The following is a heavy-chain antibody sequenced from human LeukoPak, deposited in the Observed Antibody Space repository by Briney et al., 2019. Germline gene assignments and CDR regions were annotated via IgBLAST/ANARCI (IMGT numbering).Heavy chain of an antibody. CDR2: IYYSGST. V-gene: IGHV4-59*01. D-gene: IGHD1-26*01. J-gene: IGHJ4*02. CDR1: GGSISSYY. Sequence: PSETLSLTGTVSGGSISSYYWSWIRQPPGKGLEWIGYIYYSGSTNYNPSLKSRVTISVDTSKNQFSLKLSSVTAADTAVYYCARVGATIDYWGQGTLVTVSS. CDR3: ARVGATIDY.